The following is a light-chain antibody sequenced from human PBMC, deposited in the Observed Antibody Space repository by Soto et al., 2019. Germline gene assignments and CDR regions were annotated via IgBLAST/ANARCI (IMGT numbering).Light chain of an antibody. Sequence: QSVLTQPPSASETPRQRVTISCSGSSSNLGTHTVNWYQQVPGTAPKLLIYSTNQRPSGVPDRISGSKSGTSASLAISGLQSDDEADYYCAAWDDSLNGPVFGGGTKLTVL. CDR2: STN. CDR3: AAWDDSLNGPV. V-gene: IGLV1-44*01. CDR1: SSNLGTHT. J-gene: IGLJ2*01.